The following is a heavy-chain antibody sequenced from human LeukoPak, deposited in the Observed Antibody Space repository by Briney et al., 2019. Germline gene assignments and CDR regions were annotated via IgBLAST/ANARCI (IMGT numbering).Heavy chain of an antibody. V-gene: IGHV3-48*01. CDR3: APGYCSSSSCTHYFDY. CDR1: GFTFSTYS. CDR2: ISSSSNTI. Sequence: GGSLRLSCAASGFTFSTYSMNWVRQAPGKGLEWVSYISSSSNTIYYADSVKGRFTVSRDNAKNSLYLQMNSPRVEDTAAYYCAPGYCSSSSCTHYFDYWSQGTLVTVSS. J-gene: IGHJ4*02. D-gene: IGHD2-2*01.